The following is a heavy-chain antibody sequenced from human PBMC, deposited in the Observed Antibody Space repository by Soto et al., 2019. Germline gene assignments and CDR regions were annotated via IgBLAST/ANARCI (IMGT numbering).Heavy chain of an antibody. V-gene: IGHV3-48*01. CDR2: ISGSSNTI. Sequence: RGSLRLSCAASGFTFSSHSMNWVRQAPGKGLEWVSYISGSSNTIHYADSVKGRFTISRDNAKNSLYLQMNSLRAEDTAVYYCARENWHYGYHYMDVWGKGTTVTVSS. CDR1: GFTFSSHS. CDR3: ARENWHYGYHYMDV. J-gene: IGHJ6*03. D-gene: IGHD1-7*01.